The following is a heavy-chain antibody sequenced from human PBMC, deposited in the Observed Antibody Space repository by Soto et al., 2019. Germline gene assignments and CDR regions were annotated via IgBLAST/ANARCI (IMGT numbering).Heavy chain of an antibody. Sequence: VQLLESGGALVQPGGSLRLSCVASGFSFSTYAMNWVRQAPGKGLEWVSVIVGNGGGIFYADSVKGRFTISRDNSKDTVYLQMNSLRAEDTAMYYCAKEYRPYGRYDLDHWGQGTLVTVCS. CDR1: GFSFSTYA. V-gene: IGHV3-23*01. J-gene: IGHJ4*02. CDR3: AKEYRPYGRYDLDH. CDR2: IVGNGGGI. D-gene: IGHD5-12*01.